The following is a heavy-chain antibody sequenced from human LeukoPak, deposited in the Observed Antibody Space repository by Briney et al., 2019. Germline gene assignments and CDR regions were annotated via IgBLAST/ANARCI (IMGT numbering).Heavy chain of an antibody. CDR1: GGSISSGGYY. CDR2: IHYTGST. V-gene: IGHV4-39*01. CDR3: ASKEGYAGYSSGWYQY. J-gene: IGHJ1*01. D-gene: IGHD6-19*01. Sequence: SQTLSLTCTVSGGSISSGGYYWSWIRQPPGKGLEWIGSIHYTGSTYDNPSLESRVTISVDTSKNQFSLRLRFVTAADTAVYYCASKEGYAGYSSGWYQYWGQGTLVTVS.